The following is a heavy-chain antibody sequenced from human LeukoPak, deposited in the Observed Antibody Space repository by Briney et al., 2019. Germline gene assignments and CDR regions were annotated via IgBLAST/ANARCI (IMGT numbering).Heavy chain of an antibody. V-gene: IGHV1-2*02. J-gene: IGHJ4*02. Sequence: ASVKVSCKASEYTFTGYYLHWVRQAPGQGLEWMGWTNPNSGGTNYAQKFQGRVTMTRDTSISTAYMELSRLRSDDTAVYYCAREEAYCTSSSCHIDYWGQGTLVTVSS. CDR2: TNPNSGGT. CDR3: AREEAYCTSSSCHIDY. CDR1: EYTFTGYY. D-gene: IGHD2-2*02.